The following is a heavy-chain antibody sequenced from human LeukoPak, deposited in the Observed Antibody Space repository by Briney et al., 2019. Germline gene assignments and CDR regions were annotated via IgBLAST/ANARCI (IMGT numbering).Heavy chain of an antibody. V-gene: IGHV3-21*04. Sequence: GGSLRLSCAASGFTFSSYSMNWVRQAPGKGLEWVSSISSSSSYIYYADSVKGRFTISRDNAKNSLYLQMNSLRAEDTAVYYCARGGEIIVGDRDAFDIWGQGTMVTVSS. CDR2: ISSSSSYI. CDR3: ARGGEIIVGDRDAFDI. D-gene: IGHD1-26*01. CDR1: GFTFSSYS. J-gene: IGHJ3*02.